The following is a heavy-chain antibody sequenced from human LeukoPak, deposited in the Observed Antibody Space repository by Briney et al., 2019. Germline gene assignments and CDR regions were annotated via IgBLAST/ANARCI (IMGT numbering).Heavy chain of an antibody. CDR1: EFIISDYA. J-gene: IGHJ4*02. CDR2: ISANGGST. D-gene: IGHD6-13*01. Sequence: GGSLRLSCSASEFIISDYAMHWVRQAPGKGLEYVSAISANGGSTYYADSVKGRFTISRDTSKNTLYLQMSSLRAEDTAMYHCVKDLYKGDSASWYFFHYWGQGTLVTVSS. CDR3: VKDLYKGDSASWYFFHY. V-gene: IGHV3-64D*06.